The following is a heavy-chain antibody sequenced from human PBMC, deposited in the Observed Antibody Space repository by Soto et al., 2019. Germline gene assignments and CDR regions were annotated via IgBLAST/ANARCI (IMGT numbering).Heavy chain of an antibody. V-gene: IGHV1-3*01. J-gene: IGHJ6*02. D-gene: IGHD3-10*01. CDR2: INAGNGNT. CDR1: GYTFTSYA. CDR3: ARAFSRLVTYYYCSGRYEGMYV. Sequence: ASVKVSCKASGYTFTSYAMHWVRQAPGRRLEWMAWINAGNGNTKYSQKFQGRVTITRDTSASTAYMELSSLRSEDTAVYYCARAFSRLVTYYYCSGRYEGMYVWGRGTTVTVSS.